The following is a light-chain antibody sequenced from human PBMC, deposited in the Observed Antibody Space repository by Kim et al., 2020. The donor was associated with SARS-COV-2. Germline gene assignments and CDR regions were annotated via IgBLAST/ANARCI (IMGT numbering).Light chain of an antibody. J-gene: IGLJ2*01. CDR2: DVS. CDR3: TSYTSSSPVV. CDR1: SSDVGGYNY. Sequence: QSALTQPASVSESPGQSITISCTGTSSDVGGYNYVSWYQQHPGKAPKLMIYDVSNRPSGFSNRFSGSKSGNTASLTISGLQAEDEADYYCTSYTSSSPVVFGGGTQLTVL. V-gene: IGLV2-14*03.